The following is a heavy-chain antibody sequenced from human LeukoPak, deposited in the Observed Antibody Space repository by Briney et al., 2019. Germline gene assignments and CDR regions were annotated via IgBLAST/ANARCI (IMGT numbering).Heavy chain of an antibody. CDR1: GFTFSSYA. J-gene: IGHJ4*02. CDR2: ISNSGSTV. D-gene: IGHD6-6*01. V-gene: IGHV3-48*04. CDR3: TRDPRVVDY. Sequence: GGSLRLSCAASGFTFSSYAMSWVRRAPGKGLEWVSYISNSGSTVKYADAVKGRFTISRDNAKNSLYLQMNSLRAEDTAVYYCTRDPRVVDYWGQGTLVTVSS.